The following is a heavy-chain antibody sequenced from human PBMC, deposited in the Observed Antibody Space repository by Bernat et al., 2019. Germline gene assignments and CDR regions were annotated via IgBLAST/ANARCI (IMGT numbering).Heavy chain of an antibody. J-gene: IGHJ4*02. CDR3: ASSIAARHTELDY. V-gene: IGHV3-33*01. CDR2: IWYDGSNK. CDR1: GFTFSSYG. D-gene: IGHD6-6*01. Sequence: QVQLVESGGGVVQPGRSLRLSCAASGFTFSSYGMHWVRQAPGKGLEWVAVIWYDGSNKYYADSVKGRFTISRDNSKNTLYLQMNSLRAEDTAVYYCASSIAARHTELDYWGQGTLVTGSS.